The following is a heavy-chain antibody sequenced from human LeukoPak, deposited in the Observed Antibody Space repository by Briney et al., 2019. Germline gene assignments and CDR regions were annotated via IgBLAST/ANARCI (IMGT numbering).Heavy chain of an antibody. Sequence: GGSLRLSCVVSGFTFRSYTMSWVRQAPGKGLEWVSSITSSGTYIYFAHSLKGRFTISRDNAKNSLYLQLSRLRAEDTAVYYCAREGNVPSPYYLDVWGKGTTVTVSS. D-gene: IGHD3-10*02. J-gene: IGHJ6*03. CDR3: AREGNVPSPYYLDV. CDR2: ITSSGTYI. CDR1: GFTFRSYT. V-gene: IGHV3-21*01.